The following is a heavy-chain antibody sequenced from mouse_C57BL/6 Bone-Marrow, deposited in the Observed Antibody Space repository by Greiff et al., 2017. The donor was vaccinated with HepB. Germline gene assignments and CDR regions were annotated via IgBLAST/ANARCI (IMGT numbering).Heavy chain of an antibody. J-gene: IGHJ2*01. Sequence: QVQLQQSGAELARPGASVKLSCKASGYTFTSYGISWVKQRTGQGLEWIGEIYPRSGNTYYNEKFKGKATLTADKSSSTAYMELRSLTSEDSAVYYGARGPYYYGSSYDYFDYGGQGTTLTVTS. CDR2: IYPRSGNT. CDR1: GYTFTSYG. D-gene: IGHD1-1*01. CDR3: ARGPYYYGSSYDYFDY. V-gene: IGHV1-81*01.